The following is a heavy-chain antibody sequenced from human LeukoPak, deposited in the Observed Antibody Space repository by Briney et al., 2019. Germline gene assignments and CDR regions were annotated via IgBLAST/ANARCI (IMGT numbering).Heavy chain of an antibody. V-gene: IGHV3-30*03. CDR2: ISYDGTTK. CDR1: GFTFSDSY. Sequence: GGSLRLSCAASGFTFSDSYMTWIRQAPGKGLEWVTVISYDGTTKYYADSVKGRFTISRDNSRNTLYLQMNNLRTEDTAVYYCASPYYYDGSSYYHFFDHWGQGTLVTVSS. D-gene: IGHD3-22*01. CDR3: ASPYYYDGSSYYHFFDH. J-gene: IGHJ4*02.